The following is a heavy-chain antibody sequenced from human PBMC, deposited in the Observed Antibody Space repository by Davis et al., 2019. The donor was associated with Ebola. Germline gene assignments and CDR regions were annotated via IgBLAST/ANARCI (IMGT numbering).Heavy chain of an antibody. CDR2: IQYSGST. Sequence: SETLSLTCTVSGASISSHYWSWIRQPPGKGLEWIGNIQYSGSTNYNPSLKSRVTTSVDTSKNQFSLKVNSVTAADTAVYYCARDRGDILTGYLYYYYGMDVWGKGTTVTVSS. J-gene: IGHJ6*04. V-gene: IGHV4-59*11. CDR1: GASISSHY. D-gene: IGHD3-9*01. CDR3: ARDRGDILTGYLYYYYGMDV.